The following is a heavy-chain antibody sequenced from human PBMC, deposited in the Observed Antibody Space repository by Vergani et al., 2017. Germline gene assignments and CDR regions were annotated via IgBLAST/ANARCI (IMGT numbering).Heavy chain of an antibody. D-gene: IGHD4-11*01. V-gene: IGHV4-34*01. CDR2: IDHTGRP. CDR1: GGSFTSYH. J-gene: IGHJ6*03. Sequence: QVQLQQWGGGLLKPSETLSLTCVVNGGSFTSYHWTWIRQSPGEGLEWVGDIDHTGRPDYNPSLKRRLTMSVDKSRNQFSLSLNSVTATDTAIYFCARVNTETNGHLYYYYYVDVWGQGTAVTVS. CDR3: ARVNTETNGHLYYYYYVDV.